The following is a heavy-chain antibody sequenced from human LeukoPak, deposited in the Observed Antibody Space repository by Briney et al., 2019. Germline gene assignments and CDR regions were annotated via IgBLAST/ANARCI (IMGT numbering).Heavy chain of an antibody. D-gene: IGHD1-26*01. CDR2: IKQDGSEK. Sequence: GGSLRLSCAASGFTFSSHWMMWVRQAAGKGLEWVDNIKQDGSEKYYADSVKGRFTISRDNSKNTLYLQMNSLRAEDTAVYYCASPYSGSYSDLQFDYWGQGTLVTVSS. V-gene: IGHV3-7*01. CDR1: GFTFSSHW. CDR3: ASPYSGSYSDLQFDY. J-gene: IGHJ4*02.